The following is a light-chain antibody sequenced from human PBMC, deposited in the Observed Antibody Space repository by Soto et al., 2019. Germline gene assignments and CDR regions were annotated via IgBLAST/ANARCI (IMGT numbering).Light chain of an antibody. Sequence: EIVLTQSPGTLSLSPGERATLSCRASQSVSSYYLAWYQQKPGRAPRLLIFGASSRATGLPDRFSGSGSGTDATLTISRLDLVYFAVYYCQQFATHSWTSAHVTKVDMK. CDR3: QQFATHSWT. V-gene: IGKV3-20*01. CDR1: QSVSSYY. J-gene: IGKJ1*01. CDR2: GAS.